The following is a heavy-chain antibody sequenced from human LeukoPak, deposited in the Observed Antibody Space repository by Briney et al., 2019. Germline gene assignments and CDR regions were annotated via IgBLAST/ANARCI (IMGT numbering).Heavy chain of an antibody. V-gene: IGHV3-30*02. D-gene: IGHD3-9*01. J-gene: IGHJ4*02. CDR1: GFTFSSYG. CDR2: IRYDGSNK. Sequence: PGGSLRLSWAASGFTFSSYGMHWVRQARGKGLEWVAFIRYDGSNKYYADSVKGRFTISRDNAKNSLYLQMNSLRAEDTAVYYCASGHNNDWASGGQGTLVTVSS. CDR3: ASGHNNDWAS.